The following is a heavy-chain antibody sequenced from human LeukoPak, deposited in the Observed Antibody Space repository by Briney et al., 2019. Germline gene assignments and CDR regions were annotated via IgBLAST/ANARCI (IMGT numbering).Heavy chain of an antibody. J-gene: IGHJ5*02. Sequence: GGYLRFSCAASGFTFSNYRMIGVRQAPGKGLEWVGNIKQDGSEKRYADSVRGRFSSSRDNAQTSLYLQMNSLRAEDTAVYYCARASDPWLQLTWGQGALVTVSS. V-gene: IGHV3-7*05. CDR3: ARASDPWLQLT. CDR1: GFTFSNYR. D-gene: IGHD5-24*01. CDR2: IKQDGSEK.